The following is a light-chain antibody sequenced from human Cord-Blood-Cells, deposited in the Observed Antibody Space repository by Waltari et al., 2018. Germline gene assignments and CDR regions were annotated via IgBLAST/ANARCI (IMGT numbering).Light chain of an antibody. V-gene: IGLV2-23*01. CDR1: RRDGWRYRP. Sequence: QSAPTQAAPGYGSPGQAVPNPWHGTRRDGWRYRPLSRYQHNPGKAPKLMIYEGSKRPSGVSNRFSGSKSGNTASLTISGLQAEDEADYYCCSYAGSSTYVFGTGTKVTVL. CDR2: EGS. CDR3: CSYAGSSTYV. J-gene: IGLJ1*01.